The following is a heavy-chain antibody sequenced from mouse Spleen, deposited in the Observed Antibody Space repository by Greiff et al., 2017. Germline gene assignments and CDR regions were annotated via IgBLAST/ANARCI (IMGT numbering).Heavy chain of an antibody. CDR1: GFTFSDAW. J-gene: IGHJ3*01. CDR2: IRNKANNHAT. V-gene: IGHV6-6*01. Sequence: EVNVVESGGGLVQPGGSMKLSCAASGFTFSDAWMDWVRQSPEKGLEWVAEIRNKANNHATYYAESVKGRFTISRDDSKSSVYLQMNSLRAEDTGIYYCTRQLYYDYEDWFAYWGQGTLVTVSA. CDR3: TRQLYYDYEDWFAY. D-gene: IGHD2-4*01.